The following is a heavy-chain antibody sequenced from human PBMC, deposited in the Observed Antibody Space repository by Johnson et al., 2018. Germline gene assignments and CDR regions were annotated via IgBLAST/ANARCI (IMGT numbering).Heavy chain of an antibody. CDR3: ARDLIEFQKYYSGYDYYYYCGMDV. CDR1: GGTLSSYA. D-gene: IGHD5-12*01. V-gene: IGHV1-69*01. J-gene: IGHJ6*02. CDR2: IIPLFGTT. Sequence: QVQLVESGAEVKKPGSSVKVACTVSGGTLSSYAISWVRQAPGQGLEWLGGIIPLFGTTNYAQKVQGRVTITADESTSTAYMEMSRLRSEDTAVYYCARDLIEFQKYYSGYDYYYYCGMDVWGQGTTVSVSS.